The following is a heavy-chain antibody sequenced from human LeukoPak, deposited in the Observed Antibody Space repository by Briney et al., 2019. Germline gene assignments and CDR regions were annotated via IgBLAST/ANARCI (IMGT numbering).Heavy chain of an antibody. D-gene: IGHD2-15*01. V-gene: IGHV1-2*02. CDR3: ARQELESEYCRGGSCFFGY. Sequence: ASVKVSCKASGYTFTGYYMHWVRQAPGQGLEWMGWINPNSGGTNYAQKFQGRVTMTRDTSISTAYMELSRLRSDDTAVYYCARQELESEYCRGGSCFFGYWGQGTLVTVSS. CDR1: GYTFTGYY. J-gene: IGHJ4*02. CDR2: INPNSGGT.